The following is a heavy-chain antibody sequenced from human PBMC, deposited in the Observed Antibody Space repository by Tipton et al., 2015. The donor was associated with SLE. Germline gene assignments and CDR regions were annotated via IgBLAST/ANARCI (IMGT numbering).Heavy chain of an antibody. CDR1: GASIASGSYY. Sequence: TLSLTCTVSGASIASGSYYWSWIRQPAGKGLEWVGHIHTSGQIYPTGSTNYNPSLKSRVTISLDTSKNQLSLKLNAVTAADTAVYYCARTAVLAAIMMDVWGQGP. V-gene: IGHV4-61*09. CDR3: ARTAVLAAIMMDV. CDR2: IHTSGQIYPTGST. J-gene: IGHJ6*02. D-gene: IGHD3-3*02.